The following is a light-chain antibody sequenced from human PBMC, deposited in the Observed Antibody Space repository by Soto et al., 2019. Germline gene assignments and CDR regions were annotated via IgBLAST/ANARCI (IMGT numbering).Light chain of an antibody. V-gene: IGLV2-14*01. CDR2: DVS. CDR3: SSYTSSSTLVV. J-gene: IGLJ2*01. Sequence: QSALTQPASVSGSPGRSITISCTGTSSDIGGYNYVSWYQQYPGKAPKVMIYDVSNRPSGVSNRFSGSKSGNTASLTISGLQAEDEADYYCSSYTSSSTLVVFGGGTKVTVL. CDR1: SSDIGGYNY.